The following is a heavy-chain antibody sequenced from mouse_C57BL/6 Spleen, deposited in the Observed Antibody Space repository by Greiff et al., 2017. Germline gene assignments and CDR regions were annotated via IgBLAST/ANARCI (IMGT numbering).Heavy chain of an antibody. CDR2: ISYSGST. CDR3: ASGKEGFAY. J-gene: IGHJ3*01. CDR1: GYSITSDY. Sequence: EVKLLESGPGLAKPSQTLSLTCSVTGYSITSDYWHWIRKLPGNKLEYMGNISYSGSTYYNPSLKSRISITRDTSKNQYYLQLNSVTTEDTATYHCASGKEGFAYWGQGTLVTVSA. V-gene: IGHV3-8*01.